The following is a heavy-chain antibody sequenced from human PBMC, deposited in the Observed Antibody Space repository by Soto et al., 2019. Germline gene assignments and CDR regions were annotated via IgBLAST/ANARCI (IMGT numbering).Heavy chain of an antibody. CDR3: AKMGRGGTVTRAPYYFDY. D-gene: IGHD4-17*01. J-gene: IGHJ4*02. CDR1: GFTFSSYG. CDR2: ISYDGSNK. V-gene: IGHV3-30*18. Sequence: PVGSLRLSCAASGFTFSSYGMHWVRQAPGKGLEWVAVISYDGSNKYYADSVKGRFTISRDNSKNTLYLQMNSLRAEDTAVYYCAKMGRGGTVTRAPYYFDYWGQGTLVTVSS.